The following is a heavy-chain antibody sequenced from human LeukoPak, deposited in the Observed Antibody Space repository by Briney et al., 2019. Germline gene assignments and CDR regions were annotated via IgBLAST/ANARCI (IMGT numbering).Heavy chain of an antibody. CDR1: GGTFSSYA. J-gene: IGHJ5*02. CDR3: ARGIVTRGYCSSGSCYWFDT. D-gene: IGHD2-15*01. V-gene: IGHV1-69*05. CDR2: IIPIFGTA. Sequence: VASVNLSCKASGGTFSSYAISWGRQAPGQGGEWMGGIIPIFGTANYAQRFQGRVTITTDESTSTAYMELSSLRSEDTAVYYCARGIVTRGYCSSGSCYWFDTWGQGPLVTVSS.